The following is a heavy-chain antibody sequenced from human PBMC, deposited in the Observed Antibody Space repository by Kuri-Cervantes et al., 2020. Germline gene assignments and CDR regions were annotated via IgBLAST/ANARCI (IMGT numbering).Heavy chain of an antibody. CDR1: GGTFSSYA. Sequence: ASVKVSCKASGGTFSSYAISWVRQAPGQGLEWMGWISAYNGNTNYAQKLQGRVTITTDESTSTAYMELSSLRSEDTAVYYCARSTTVTTPDAFDIWGQGTMVTVSS. CDR3: ARSTTVTTPDAFDI. D-gene: IGHD4-17*01. J-gene: IGHJ3*02. CDR2: ISAYNGNT. V-gene: IGHV1-18*01.